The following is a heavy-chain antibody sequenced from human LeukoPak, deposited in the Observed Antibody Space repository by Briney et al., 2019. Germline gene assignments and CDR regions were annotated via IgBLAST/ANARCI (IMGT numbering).Heavy chain of an antibody. CDR2: INTNTGNP. V-gene: IGHV7-4-1*02. J-gene: IGHJ4*02. CDR3: ARGSSGDLYYFDY. CDR1: GYTFTGYY. Sequence: ASVKVSCKASGYTFTGYYMHWVRQAPGQGLEWMGWINTNTGNPTYAQGFTGRFVFSLDTSVSTAYLQISSLKAEDTAVYYCARGSSGDLYYFDYWGQGTLVTVSS. D-gene: IGHD6-19*01.